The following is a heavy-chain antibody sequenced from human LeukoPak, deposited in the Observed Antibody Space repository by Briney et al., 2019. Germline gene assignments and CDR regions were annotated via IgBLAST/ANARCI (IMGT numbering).Heavy chain of an antibody. J-gene: IGHJ4*02. V-gene: IGHV3-30*02. Sequence: GGSLRLSCAASGFRFSSYDIHWVRQAPGKGLEWVTFIESDGTKEYYADSVKGRFTISRDNSKNTVYVQMNTLRAEDTAVYYCAKEGSGRYYLDYWGQGTVVTVSS. D-gene: IGHD6-19*01. CDR2: IESDGTKE. CDR3: AKEGSGRYYLDY. CDR1: GFRFSSYD.